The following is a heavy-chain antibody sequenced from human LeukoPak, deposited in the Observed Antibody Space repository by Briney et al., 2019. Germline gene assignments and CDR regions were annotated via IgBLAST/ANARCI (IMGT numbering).Heavy chain of an antibody. D-gene: IGHD6-6*01. J-gene: IGHJ4*02. CDR2: INHSGST. V-gene: IGHV4-34*01. CDR1: GGSFSGYY. Sequence: SETLSLTCAVYGGSFSGYYWSWIRQPPGKGLEWIGEINHSGSTNYNPSLESRVTISVDTSKNQFSLKLSSVTAADTAVYYCARGRGSSSDYWGQGTLVTVSS. CDR3: ARGRGSSSDY.